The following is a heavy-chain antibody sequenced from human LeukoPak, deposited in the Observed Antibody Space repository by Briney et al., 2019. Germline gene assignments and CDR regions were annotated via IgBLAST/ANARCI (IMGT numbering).Heavy chain of an antibody. CDR3: ARLRDGDFDY. Sequence: GESLKISCQGSGYRFTTYWIAWVRQMPGKGLEWMGIIYPGDSDTRYSPSFQGQVTISADRSISIAYLQWSSLKASDTAMYYCARLRDGDFDYWGQGSLVTVFS. V-gene: IGHV5-51*01. J-gene: IGHJ4*02. CDR1: GYRFTTYW. CDR2: IYPGDSDT. D-gene: IGHD4-17*01.